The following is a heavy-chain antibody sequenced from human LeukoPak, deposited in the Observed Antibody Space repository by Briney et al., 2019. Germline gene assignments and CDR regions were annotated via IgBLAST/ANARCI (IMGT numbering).Heavy chain of an antibody. CDR3: AREPATRNHDAFDI. CDR2: FSYSGTT. J-gene: IGHJ3*02. D-gene: IGHD1-1*01. Sequence: SETLSLTCTVSGDSISRSSYYWGWVRQPPGKGLEWVGSFSYSGTTYYNPSLKSRVTISVDTSKNRFSLKLSSVTAADTAVYYCAREPATRNHDAFDIWGQGTMVTVSS. CDR1: GDSISRSSYY. V-gene: IGHV4-39*07.